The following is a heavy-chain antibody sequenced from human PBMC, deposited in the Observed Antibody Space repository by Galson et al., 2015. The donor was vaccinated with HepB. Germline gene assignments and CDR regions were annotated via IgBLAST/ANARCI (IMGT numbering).Heavy chain of an antibody. CDR1: GFTFSSYG. V-gene: IGHV3-30*18. D-gene: IGHD2-21*02. J-gene: IGHJ4*02. Sequence: SLRLSCAASGFTFSSYGMHWVRQAPGKGLEWVAVISYDGSNKYYADSVKGRFTISRDNSKNTLYLQMNSLRAEDTAVYYCAKEKDIVVVTAPLFDYWGQGTLVTVSA. CDR2: ISYDGSNK. CDR3: AKEKDIVVVTAPLFDY.